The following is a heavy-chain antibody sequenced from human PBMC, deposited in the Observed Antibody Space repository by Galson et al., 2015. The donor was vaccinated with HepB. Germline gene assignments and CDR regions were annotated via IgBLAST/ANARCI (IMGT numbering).Heavy chain of an antibody. D-gene: IGHD3-10*01. CDR2: IYPGDSDT. CDR1: GYSFTSYW. V-gene: IGHV5-51*01. Sequence: QSGAEVKKPGESLKISCKGSGYSFTSYWIGWVRQMPGKGLEWMGIIYPGDSDTRYSPPFQGQVTISADKSISTAYLQWSSLKASDTAMYYCARLISPPLWFGELYSDYWGQGTLVTVSS. CDR3: ARLISPPLWFGELYSDY. J-gene: IGHJ4*02.